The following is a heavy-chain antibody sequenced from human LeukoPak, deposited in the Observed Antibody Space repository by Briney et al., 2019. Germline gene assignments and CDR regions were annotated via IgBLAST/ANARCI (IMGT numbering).Heavy chain of an antibody. CDR3: ARTPRYYDFWSGPVDAFDI. CDR2: ISNNGGYT. Sequence: GGSLRLSCAASGFTFSSSAMSWVRQAPGKGLEWVSAISNNGGYTYYADSVQGRFTISRDNSKSTLCLQMNSLRAEDTAVYYCARTPRYYDFWSGPVDAFDIWGQGTMVTVSS. D-gene: IGHD3-3*01. V-gene: IGHV3-23*01. CDR1: GFTFSSSA. J-gene: IGHJ3*02.